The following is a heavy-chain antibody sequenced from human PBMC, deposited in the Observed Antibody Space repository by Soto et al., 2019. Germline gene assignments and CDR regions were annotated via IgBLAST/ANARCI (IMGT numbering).Heavy chain of an antibody. V-gene: IGHV3-33*01. D-gene: IGHD6-19*01. CDR2: IWYDGSNK. J-gene: IGHJ3*02. Sequence: QVQLVESGGGVVQPGRSLRLSCAASGFTFSSYGMHWVRQAPGKGLEWVAVIWYDGSNKYYADSVKGRFTISRDNSKNTLYLQMNSLRAEDTAVYYCARDLIAVAGEADNPYDAFDIWGQGTMVTVSS. CDR3: ARDLIAVAGEADNPYDAFDI. CDR1: GFTFSSYG.